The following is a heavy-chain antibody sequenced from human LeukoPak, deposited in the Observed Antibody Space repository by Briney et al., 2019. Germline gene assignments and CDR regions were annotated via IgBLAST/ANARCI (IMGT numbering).Heavy chain of an antibody. CDR1: GFTFSSHW. D-gene: IGHD2-15*01. CDR2: IKQDGSEK. Sequence: PGGSLRLSCAAAGFTFSSHWMSCVRQAPGKGLEWVANIKQDGSEKYYVDSVKGRFTISRDNAKNSLYLQMNSLRAEDTAVYYCARERLVYCSGGSCYVYWGQGTLVTVSS. CDR3: ARERLVYCSGGSCYVY. J-gene: IGHJ4*02. V-gene: IGHV3-7*01.